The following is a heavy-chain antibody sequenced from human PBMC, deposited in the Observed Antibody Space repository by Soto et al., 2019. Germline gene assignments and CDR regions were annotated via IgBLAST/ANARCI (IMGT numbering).Heavy chain of an antibody. Sequence: QVQLQESGPGLVKPSETLSLTCTVSGDSMSGYYWSWIRQSPGRRLEWIGYIFHSGTTNYNPSLKSRRSMSADASKNQFSLRVTSVTAADTAIYYCARLSFGDQGNYWGQGTLVTVSS. CDR3: ARLSFGDQGNY. J-gene: IGHJ4*02. CDR2: IFHSGTT. D-gene: IGHD2-21*02. V-gene: IGHV4-59*01. CDR1: GDSMSGYY.